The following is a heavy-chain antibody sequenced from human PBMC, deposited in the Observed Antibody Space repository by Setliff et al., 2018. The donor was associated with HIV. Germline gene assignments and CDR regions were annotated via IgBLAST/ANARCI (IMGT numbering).Heavy chain of an antibody. CDR1: GYTFTSYA. V-gene: IGHV7-4-1*02. Sequence: ASVKVSCKASGYTFTSYAMNWVRQAPGQGLEGMGWINTNTGNPTYDQGFTGRFVFSLDTSVSTASLQISSLKAEDTSVYYCARDPYPNYYFWSGSLIRGWFDPWGQGTLVTVSS. CDR2: INTNTGNP. D-gene: IGHD3-3*01. CDR3: ARDPYPNYYFWSGSLIRGWFDP. J-gene: IGHJ5*02.